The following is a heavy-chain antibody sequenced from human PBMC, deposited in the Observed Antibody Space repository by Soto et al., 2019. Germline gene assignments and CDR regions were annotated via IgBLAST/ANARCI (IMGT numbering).Heavy chain of an antibody. CDR1: GFTFSRYA. V-gene: IGHV3-23*01. CDR3: ATEYMYVVVIVSTRDHYYGMDV. Sequence: EGQLLESGGGLVRPGGSLTLSCAGSGFTFSRYAMTWVRQAPGKGLEWVSSITVTDGRRKYADSVKGRFTISTDTHKNIADLQMNSPRAEDTALYYWATEYMYVVVIVSTRDHYYGMDVRGQGTNVIVS. D-gene: IGHD3-22*01. J-gene: IGHJ6*02. CDR2: ITVTDGRR.